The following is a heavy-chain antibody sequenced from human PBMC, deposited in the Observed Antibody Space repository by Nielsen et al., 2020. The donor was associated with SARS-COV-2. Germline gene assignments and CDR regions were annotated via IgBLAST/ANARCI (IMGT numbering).Heavy chain of an antibody. CDR1: GYTFTSYG. V-gene: IGHV1-18*01. J-gene: IGHJ4*02. CDR2: ISAYNGNT. Sequence: ASVKVSCKASGYTFTSYGISWVRQAPGQGLEWMGWISAYNGNTNYAQKLQGRVTMTTDTSTSTAYMELRSLRSDDTAVYYCAAGEPGYSYGGGAFDYWGQGTLVTVSS. CDR3: AAGEPGYSYGGGAFDY. D-gene: IGHD5-18*01.